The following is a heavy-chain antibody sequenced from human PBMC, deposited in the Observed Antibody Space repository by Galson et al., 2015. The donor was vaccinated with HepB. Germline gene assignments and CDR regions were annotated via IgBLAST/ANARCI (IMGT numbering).Heavy chain of an antibody. CDR3: ASLYCNGGTCSLDH. D-gene: IGHD2-15*01. J-gene: IGHJ4*02. V-gene: IGHV3-33*01. CDR2: IWYDGSNK. Sequence: SLRPSCAASGFTFRSYGMHWVRQAPGKGLDWVAIIWYDGSNKYYADSVKGRFTISRDNSKSVLYLQMNSLRAEDTAVYYCASLYCNGGTCSLDHWGQGTLVTVSS. CDR1: GFTFRSYG.